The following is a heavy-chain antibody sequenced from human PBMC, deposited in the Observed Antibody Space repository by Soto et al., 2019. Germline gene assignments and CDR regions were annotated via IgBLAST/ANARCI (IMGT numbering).Heavy chain of an antibody. V-gene: IGHV4-4*07. Sequence: SVTLSLTCTVWGGSISSYCWSWIRQPAGKGLEWIGLIYTSGSTNYNPSLKSRVPMSVDTSKNQFSLKLSSVTAADTAVYYCARETPSSLDYWGQGTLVTVSS. CDR1: GGSISSYC. D-gene: IGHD6-13*01. J-gene: IGHJ4*02. CDR2: IYTSGST. CDR3: ARETPSSLDY.